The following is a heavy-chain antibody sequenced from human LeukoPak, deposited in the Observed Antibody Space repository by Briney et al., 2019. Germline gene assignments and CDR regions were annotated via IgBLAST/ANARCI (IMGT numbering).Heavy chain of an antibody. J-gene: IGHJ6*02. CDR2: INPNSGGT. CDR3: ARETDYKYGMDV. V-gene: IGHV1-2*04. Sequence: GASVKVSCKASGYTFTGYYMHWVRQAPGQGLEWMGRINPNSGGTNYAQKFQGWVTMTRDTSISTAYMELSRLRSDDTAVYYCARETDYKYGMDVWGQGTTVTVSS. CDR1: GYTFTGYY.